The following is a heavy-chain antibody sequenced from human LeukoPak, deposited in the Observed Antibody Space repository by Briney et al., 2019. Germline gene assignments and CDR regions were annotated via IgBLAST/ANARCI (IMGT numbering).Heavy chain of an antibody. CDR3: ARGRVSSSTWYSTYYYFFYMDF. D-gene: IGHD4-11*01. CDR1: GGSISSGGYS. V-gene: IGHV4-61*03. Sequence: PSETLSLTCAVSGGSISSGGYSWTWIRQPPGKGLEWIGYVDHTGSTKFNPSLNGRVSISRDTSKNFFSLRLRSVTAADTDVYFCARGRVSSSTWYSTYYYFFYMDFWGKGTTVTVSS. CDR2: VDHTGST. J-gene: IGHJ6*03.